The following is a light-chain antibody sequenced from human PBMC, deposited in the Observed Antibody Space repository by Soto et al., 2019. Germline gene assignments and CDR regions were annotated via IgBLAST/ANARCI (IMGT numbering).Light chain of an antibody. J-gene: IGKJ2*01. CDR1: QSVATY. V-gene: IGKV3-11*01. CDR3: HHRSTV. Sequence: EIVLTQSPDTLSLSPGERAILSCRASQSVATYLVWYQQKPGQAPRLLIYGASNRATGIPARFSGSGSGTAFPLIISSLEPEDVAVYYCHHRSTVFGQGTKLAIK. CDR2: GAS.